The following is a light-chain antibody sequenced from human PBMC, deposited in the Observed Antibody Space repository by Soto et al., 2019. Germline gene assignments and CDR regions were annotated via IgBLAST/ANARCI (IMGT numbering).Light chain of an antibody. CDR3: QQRSNWPPEVT. CDR1: QSVRSS. Sequence: EIVLTQSPDTLSLSPGERATLSCRASQSVRSSLAWYQQKPGQAPRLLIYDASNRATGIPARFSGSGSGTDFTLTIRILVREDFAVYYCQQRSNWPPEVTFCPGTKVDIK. V-gene: IGKV3-11*01. J-gene: IGKJ3*01. CDR2: DAS.